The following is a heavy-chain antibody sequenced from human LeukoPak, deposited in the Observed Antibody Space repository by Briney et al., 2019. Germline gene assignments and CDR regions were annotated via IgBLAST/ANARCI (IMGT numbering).Heavy chain of an antibody. CDR2: IYSSGST. CDR1: GGGSISSYY. CDR3: ARASDNYYGSGSYVFDY. J-gene: IGHJ4*02. D-gene: IGHD3-10*01. V-gene: IGHV4-4*07. Sequence: SETLSLTCTLSGGGSISSYYWSWIRPPAGKGLEWIGRIYSSGSTNYNPSLKSRVTMSVDTSKNQFSLKLRSVTAADTALYYCARASDNYYGSGSYVFDYWGQGTLVTVSS.